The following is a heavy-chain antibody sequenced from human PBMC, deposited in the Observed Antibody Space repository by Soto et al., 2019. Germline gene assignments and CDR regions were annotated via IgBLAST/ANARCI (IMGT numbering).Heavy chain of an antibody. CDR1: GYTFTRYT. CDR2: INPDNCNT. V-gene: IGHV1-3*01. CDR3: ARGIATGQLDP. Sequence: QVQLVQSGAEVKKPGASVKISCKASGYTFTRYTMNWVRQAPGQRLEWMGWINPDNCNTKSSQKFQDRVIITRDTSASTAYMDLSSLRSEDTAVYYCARGIATGQLDPWGQGTRVTVSS. D-gene: IGHD2-15*01. J-gene: IGHJ5*02.